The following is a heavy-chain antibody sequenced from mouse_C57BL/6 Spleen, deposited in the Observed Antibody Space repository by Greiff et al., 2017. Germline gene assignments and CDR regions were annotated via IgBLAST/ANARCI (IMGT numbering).Heavy chain of an antibody. J-gene: IGHJ2*01. CDR2: IDPETGGT. V-gene: IGHV1-15*01. Sequence: QVQLQQSGAELVRPGASVTLSCTASGYTFTDYEMHWVQQTPVHGLEWIGAIDPETGGTAYNQKFKGKAILTADKSSSTAYMELRSLTSEDSAVYYCTRSRGSSPYYFDYWGQGTTLTVSS. CDR1: GYTFTDYE. CDR3: TRSRGSSPYYFDY. D-gene: IGHD1-1*01.